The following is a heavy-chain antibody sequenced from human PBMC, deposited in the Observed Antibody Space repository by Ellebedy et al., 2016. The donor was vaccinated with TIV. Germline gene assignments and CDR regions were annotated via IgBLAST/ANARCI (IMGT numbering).Heavy chain of an antibody. J-gene: IGHJ5*02. V-gene: IGHV4-31*03. CDR2: IYYSGST. CDR1: GGSISSGGYY. Sequence: SETLSLTXTVSGGSISSGGYYWSWIRQHPGKGLEWIGYIYYSGSTYYNPSLKSRVTISVDTSKNQFSLKLSSVTAADTAVYYCVRDRGYSYGADPWGQGTLVTVSS. CDR3: VRDRGYSYGADP. D-gene: IGHD5-18*01.